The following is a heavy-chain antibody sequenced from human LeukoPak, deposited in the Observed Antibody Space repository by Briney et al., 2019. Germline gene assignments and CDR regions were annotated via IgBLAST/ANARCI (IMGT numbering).Heavy chain of an antibody. D-gene: IGHD7-27*01. CDR2: VYYSGST. Sequence: SETLSLTCTVSGGSISSLYWSWIRQPPGKGLEWIGYVYYSGSTNYNPSLKSRVTISVDTSKNQFTLKLGSVTAADTAVYYCARRGSLGPFDYWGQGTLVTVSS. J-gene: IGHJ4*02. CDR1: GGSISSLY. CDR3: ARRGSLGPFDY. V-gene: IGHV4-59*08.